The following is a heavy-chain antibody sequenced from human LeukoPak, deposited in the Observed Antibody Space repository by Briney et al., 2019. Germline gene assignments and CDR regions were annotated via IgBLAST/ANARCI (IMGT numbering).Heavy chain of an antibody. D-gene: IGHD3-9*01. CDR1: GFTFDDYG. CDR2: INWNGSGA. Sequence: GGSLRLSCAASGFTFDDYGMSWVRQVPGKGLEWVSGINWNGSGAGYADSVKGRFTISRDNAKNSLYLQMNSLRAEDTAVYYCARGLRYFDWLLDYWGQGTLVTVSS. CDR3: ARGLRYFDWLLDY. J-gene: IGHJ4*02. V-gene: IGHV3-20*04.